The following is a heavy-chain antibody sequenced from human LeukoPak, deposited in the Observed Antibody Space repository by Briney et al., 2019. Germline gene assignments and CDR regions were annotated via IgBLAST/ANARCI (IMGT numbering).Heavy chain of an antibody. CDR1: GYTFTSYA. D-gene: IGHD6-13*01. V-gene: IGHV1-69*13. CDR3: ARTIIAAAGQYFDY. Sequence: ASVKVSCKASGYTFTSYAMNWVRQAPGQGLEWMGGIIPIFGTANYAQKFQGRVTITADESTSTAYMELSSLRSEDTAVYYCARTIIAAAGQYFDYWGQGTLVTVSS. CDR2: IIPIFGTA. J-gene: IGHJ4*02.